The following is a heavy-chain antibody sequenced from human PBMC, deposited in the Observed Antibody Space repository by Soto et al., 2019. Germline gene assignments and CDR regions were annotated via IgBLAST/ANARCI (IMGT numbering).Heavy chain of an antibody. D-gene: IGHD3-3*01. J-gene: IGHJ6*02. Sequence: QVQLVQAGAEVKKPGASVKVSCKVSGYTLTELSMHWVRQAPGKGLEWMGGFDPEDGETIYAQKFQGRVTMTEDTSTDTAYMELSSLRSEDTAMYYCATIQRITIFGVAPASYYYYYGMDVWGQGTTVTVSS. CDR1: GYTLTELS. V-gene: IGHV1-24*01. CDR3: ATIQRITIFGVAPASYYYYYGMDV. CDR2: FDPEDGET.